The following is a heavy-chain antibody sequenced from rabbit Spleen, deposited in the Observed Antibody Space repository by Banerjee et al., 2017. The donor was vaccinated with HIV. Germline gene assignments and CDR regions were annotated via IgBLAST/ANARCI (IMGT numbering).Heavy chain of an antibody. CDR1: GFSFSDRDV. V-gene: IGHV1S45*01. J-gene: IGHJ4*01. CDR2: INTATGKP. CDR3: ARAPVMVVLIIPYYFNL. Sequence: QQQLEESGGDLVKPEGSLTLTCKASGFSFSDRDVMCWVRQAPGKGLEWIACINTATGKPVYASWAKGRFTISKTSSTTVTLQMTSLTGADTATYFCARAPVMVVLIIPYYFNLWGPGTLVTVS. D-gene: IGHD8-1*01.